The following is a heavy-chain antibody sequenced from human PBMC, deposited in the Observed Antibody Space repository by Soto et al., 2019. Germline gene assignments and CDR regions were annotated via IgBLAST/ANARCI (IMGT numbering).Heavy chain of an antibody. CDR1: GFTFRTYA. CDR3: AKAKDSSSWYPVYSQH. V-gene: IGHV3-23*01. CDR2: ISSSGGST. Sequence: PGGSLRLSCAASGFTFRTYAMSWVRQAPGKGLEWVSAISSSGGSTYYADSVKGRFTISRDNSKNTLYLQMNSLRAEDTAVYYCAKAKDSSSWYPVYSQHWGQGTLVTVSS. D-gene: IGHD6-13*01. J-gene: IGHJ1*01.